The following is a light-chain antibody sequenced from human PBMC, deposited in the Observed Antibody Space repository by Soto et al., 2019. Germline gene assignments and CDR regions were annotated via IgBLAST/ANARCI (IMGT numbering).Light chain of an antibody. CDR3: ASWDDSLNGPNYV. CDR1: NSDVGTFYF. J-gene: IGLJ1*01. Sequence: QSALTQPRSVSGSPGQSVTISCTGTNSDVGTFYFVSWYQQYPDKGPKLIIYDVTERPSGVPDRFSGSKSGNTASLTISGLQSEDEADYYCASWDDSLNGPNYVFGTGTKLTVL. CDR2: DVT. V-gene: IGLV2-11*01.